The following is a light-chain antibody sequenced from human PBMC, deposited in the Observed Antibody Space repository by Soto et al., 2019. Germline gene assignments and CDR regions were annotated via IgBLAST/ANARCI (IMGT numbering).Light chain of an antibody. J-gene: IGLJ1*01. V-gene: IGLV2-14*01. CDR3: SSYTTSVTYV. Sequence: QSVLTQPASVSGSPGQSITISCTGTSSDVGAYNSVSWYQQHPGKAPKLIIYDVSTRPSGISDRFSSSKSGNTASLTISGLQAEDESDYYCSSYTTSVTYVFGTGTKVTVL. CDR2: DVS. CDR1: SSDVGAYNS.